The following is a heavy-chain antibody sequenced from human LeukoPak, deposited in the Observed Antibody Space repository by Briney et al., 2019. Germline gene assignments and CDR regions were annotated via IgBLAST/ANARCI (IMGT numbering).Heavy chain of an antibody. CDR1: GFTFSSYA. CDR3: AKGATITMVRGVEYYFDY. CDR2: ISGSGGST. D-gene: IGHD3-10*01. Sequence: GGSLRLSCAASGFTFSSYAMSWVRQAPGKGLEWVSAISGSGGSTYYADSVKGRFTISRDNSKNTLYLQMNSLRAEDTAVYYCAKGATITMVRGVEYYFDYWGQGTLVTVSS. V-gene: IGHV3-23*01. J-gene: IGHJ4*02.